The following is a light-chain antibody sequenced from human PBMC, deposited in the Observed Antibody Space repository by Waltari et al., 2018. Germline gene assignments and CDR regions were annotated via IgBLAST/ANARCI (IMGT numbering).Light chain of an antibody. Sequence: DIQMTQSPSSLSASVGDRVTITCRASQSISSYLNWYQQKPGIAPKLLIYAASSLQSGVPSRFSGIGSGRDFTLIISSLQPEDFATYSCQQSYSHTRTFGQGTKVEIK. J-gene: IGKJ1*01. V-gene: IGKV1-39*01. CDR3: QQSYSHTRT. CDR1: QSISSY. CDR2: AAS.